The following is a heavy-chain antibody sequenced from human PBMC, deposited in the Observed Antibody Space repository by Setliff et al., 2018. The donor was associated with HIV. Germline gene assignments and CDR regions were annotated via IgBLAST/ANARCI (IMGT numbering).Heavy chain of an antibody. CDR1: GGSINSRSYY. CDR3: ARRPAGAVAGGYGMDV. CDR2: IYFRGTP. Sequence: KTSETLSLTCTVSGGSINSRSYYWAWIRQPPGKGLEWVASIYFRGTPYYNPSLKNRVTISVDTSKNQFSLKLSSVTAADTAVYYCARRPAGAVAGGYGMDVWGQGTTVTVSS. D-gene: IGHD6-19*01. V-gene: IGHV4-39*01. J-gene: IGHJ6*02.